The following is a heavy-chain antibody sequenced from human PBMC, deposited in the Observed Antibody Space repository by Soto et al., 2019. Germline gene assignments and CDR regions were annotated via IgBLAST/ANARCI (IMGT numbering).Heavy chain of an antibody. CDR3: ARWYRGSLDY. J-gene: IGHJ4*02. CDR1: GGSISSYY. Sequence: QVQLQESGPGLVKPSETLSLTCTVSGGSISSYYWSWIRQPPGKGLEWIGYIYYSGSTNYNPSLKRRVTISVDTSKNQFSLKLSSVTAADTAVYYCARWYRGSLDYWGQGTLVTVSS. V-gene: IGHV4-59*01. D-gene: IGHD3-10*01. CDR2: IYYSGST.